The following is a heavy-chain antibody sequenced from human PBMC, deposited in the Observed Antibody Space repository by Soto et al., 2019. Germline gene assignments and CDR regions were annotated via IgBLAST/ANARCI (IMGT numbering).Heavy chain of an antibody. J-gene: IGHJ3*02. CDR1: GGSISSGGYY. CDR3: ARSSKSYYYDSSGYYSAFDI. V-gene: IGHV4-31*03. D-gene: IGHD3-22*01. CDR2: IYYSGST. Sequence: SETLSLTCTVSGGSISSGGYYWSWIRQHPGKGLEWIGYIYYSGSTYYNPSLKSRVTISVDTSKNQFSLKLSSVTAADTAVYYCARSSKSYYYDSSGYYSAFDIWGQGTMVTVS.